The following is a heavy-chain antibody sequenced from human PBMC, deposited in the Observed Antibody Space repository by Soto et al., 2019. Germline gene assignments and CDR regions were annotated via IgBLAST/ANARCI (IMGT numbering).Heavy chain of an antibody. V-gene: IGHV4-59*01. CDR2: IFYSGST. D-gene: IGHD5-18*01. J-gene: IGHJ5*02. CDR1: GCSISNYY. Sequence: SETLSLTCTVSGCSISNYYWSWIRQPPGRGLEWIGHIFYSGSTNYNPALKSRVTISVDTSKSQFSLKLSSVTAADTAVYYGAKDSGYNYGYFRWFDPWGQGTLVTVSS. CDR3: AKDSGYNYGYFRWFDP.